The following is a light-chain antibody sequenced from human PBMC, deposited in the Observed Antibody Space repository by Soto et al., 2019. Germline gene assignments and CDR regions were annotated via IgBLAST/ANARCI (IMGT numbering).Light chain of an antibody. CDR3: QQYGSSPLT. CDR1: QTVTSN. CDR2: GAS. V-gene: IGKV3-15*01. Sequence: EIVLTQSPATLSLSPGERATLSCRASQTVTSNLAWYQQKPGQAPRLLIYGASTRATGIPVRFSGSGSGTEFTLTISSLESEDFAVYYCQQYGSSPLTFGGGTKVDIK. J-gene: IGKJ4*01.